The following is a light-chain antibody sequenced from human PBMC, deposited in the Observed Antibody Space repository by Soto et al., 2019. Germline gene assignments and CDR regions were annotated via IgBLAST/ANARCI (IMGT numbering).Light chain of an antibody. CDR2: WAS. CDR1: QNVLSSSNNKNY. CDR3: QQHYTTPRT. Sequence: DIVMTQSPDSLAVSLGERATINCKSSQNVLSSSNNKNYLAWYQQRPGQPPKLLIYWASIRESGVPDRFSGSGAGTNFTITISSRQADDEAVYYCQQHYTTPRTFGQGTKVEIK. J-gene: IGKJ1*01. V-gene: IGKV4-1*01.